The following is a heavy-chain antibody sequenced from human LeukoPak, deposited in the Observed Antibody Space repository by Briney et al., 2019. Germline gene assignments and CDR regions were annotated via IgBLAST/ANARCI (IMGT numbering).Heavy chain of an antibody. J-gene: IGHJ5*02. CDR2: IYSSGST. D-gene: IGHD1-26*01. Sequence: PSETLSLTCTVSGGSMSNYHWSWIRQPPGKGLEWIGYIYSSGSTNYNPSLKSRVTISVDTSENQFSLRLSSVTAADTAVYYCARGPSGSYNWFDPWGQGTLVTVSS. CDR3: ARGPSGSYNWFDP. CDR1: GGSMSNYH. V-gene: IGHV4-59*01.